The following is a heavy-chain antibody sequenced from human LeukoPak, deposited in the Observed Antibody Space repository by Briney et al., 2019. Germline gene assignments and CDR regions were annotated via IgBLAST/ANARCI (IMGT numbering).Heavy chain of an antibody. CDR2: ISYDGSNE. V-gene: IGHV3-30*18. J-gene: IGHJ4*02. Sequence: GGSLRLSCAASGFIFRTYGMHWVRQAPGKGLEWVTLISYDGSNEYYAGSVKGRFTISRDNSRNTLYLQMNSLRPEDTAVYYCAKERFSAPYYYDKSDYDFWGQGTMVTVSS. CDR1: GFIFRTYG. CDR3: AKERFSAPYYYDKSDYDF. D-gene: IGHD3-22*01.